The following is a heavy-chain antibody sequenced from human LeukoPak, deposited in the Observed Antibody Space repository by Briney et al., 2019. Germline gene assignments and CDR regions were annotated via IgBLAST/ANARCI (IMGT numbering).Heavy chain of an antibody. Sequence: ASVQVSCKASGYTFTTYGISWVRQATGQGLEWMGWMNPNSGNTGYAQKFQGRVTMTRNTSISTAYMELSSLRSEDTAVYYCARARSSFLIDYWGQGTLVTVSS. CDR1: GYTFTTYG. CDR2: MNPNSGNT. V-gene: IGHV1-8*02. D-gene: IGHD6-13*01. J-gene: IGHJ4*02. CDR3: ARARSSFLIDY.